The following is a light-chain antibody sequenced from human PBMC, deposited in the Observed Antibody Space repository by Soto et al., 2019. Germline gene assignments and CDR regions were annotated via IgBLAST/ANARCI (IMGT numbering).Light chain of an antibody. V-gene: IGKV3-20*01. CDR1: QTVTSSY. CDR2: DAV. Sequence: VLTQSPGSLSLSPGERATGSCRASQTVTSSYLSWYQQRPGQAPQLLIYDAVKRATGIPDRFSGSESGRDYTLTISRLDPEDSAVYYCQQYGDSITFGGGTKLEIK. CDR3: QQYGDSIT. J-gene: IGKJ4*01.